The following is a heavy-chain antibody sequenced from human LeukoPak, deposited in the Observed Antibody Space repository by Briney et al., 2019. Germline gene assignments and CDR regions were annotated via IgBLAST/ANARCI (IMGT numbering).Heavy chain of an antibody. V-gene: IGHV4-39*07. J-gene: IGHJ6*02. CDR2: IYYSGST. D-gene: IGHD4-17*01. CDR3: TREERSTTVTSKGYYYYYGMDV. CDR1: GGSISSSSYY. Sequence: SETLSLTCTVSGGSISSSSYYWGWIRQPPGKGLEWIGSIYYSGSTYYNASLKSRVTISVDTSKNQFSLKLSSVTAADTAAYYCTREERSTTVTSKGYYYYYGMDVWGQGTTVTVSS.